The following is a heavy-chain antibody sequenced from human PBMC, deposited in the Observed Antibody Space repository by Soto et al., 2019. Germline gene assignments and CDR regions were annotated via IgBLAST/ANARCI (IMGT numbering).Heavy chain of an antibody. V-gene: IGHV1-58*02. CDR1: GFTFTSSA. CDR2: IVVGSGNT. CDR3: ARVNGIVVVPAAARDNYYGMDV. D-gene: IGHD2-2*01. Sequence: ASVKVSCKASGFTFTSSAMQWVRQARGQRLEWIGWIVVGSGNTNYAQKFQERVTITRDMSTSTAYMELSSLRSEDTAVYYCARVNGIVVVPAAARDNYYGMDVWGQGTTVTVSS. J-gene: IGHJ6*02.